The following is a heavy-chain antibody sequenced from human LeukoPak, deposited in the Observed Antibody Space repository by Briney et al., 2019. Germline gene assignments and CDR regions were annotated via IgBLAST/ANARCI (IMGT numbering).Heavy chain of an antibody. V-gene: IGHV3-48*03. J-gene: IGHJ5*02. Sequence: GGSLRLSCEASGFTFSRYEMNWVRQAPGKGLEWVSYISSSGSGSTEYYADSVKGRFTISRDNAKNSLYLQMNSLRAEDTALYYCAKDGHSNSWYEGWFDPWGQGTLVTVSS. D-gene: IGHD6-13*01. CDR1: GFTFSRYE. CDR3: AKDGHSNSWYEGWFDP. CDR2: ISSSGSGSTE.